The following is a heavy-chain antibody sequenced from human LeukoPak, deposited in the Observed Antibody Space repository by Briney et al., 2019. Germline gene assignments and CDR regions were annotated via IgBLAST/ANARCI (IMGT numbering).Heavy chain of an antibody. CDR2: IYSGGST. J-gene: IGHJ3*02. D-gene: IGHD4-17*01. CDR3: ARDRDYGDYRGYAFDI. CDR1: GFTVSSNY. Sequence: PGGSLRLSCAASGFTVSSNYMSWVRQAPGKGLEWVSVIYSGGSTYYADSVKGRFAISRDNSKNTLYLQMNSLRTEDTAVYYCARDRDYGDYRGYAFDIWGQGTMVTVSS. V-gene: IGHV3-53*01.